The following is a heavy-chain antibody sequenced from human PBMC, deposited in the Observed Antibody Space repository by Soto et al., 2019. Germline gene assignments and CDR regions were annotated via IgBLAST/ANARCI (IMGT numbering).Heavy chain of an antibody. J-gene: IGHJ5*02. CDR1: GFTFSSYS. V-gene: IGHV3-21*01. CDR3: ARDRRVDTAMVTPNWFDP. D-gene: IGHD5-18*01. Sequence: EVQLVESGGGLVKPGGSLRLSCAASGFTFSSYSMNWVRQAPGKGLEWVSSIISSSSYIYYADSVKGRFTISRDNAKNSLYLQMNSLRAEDTAVYYCARDRRVDTAMVTPNWFDPWGQGTLVTVSS. CDR2: IISSSSYI.